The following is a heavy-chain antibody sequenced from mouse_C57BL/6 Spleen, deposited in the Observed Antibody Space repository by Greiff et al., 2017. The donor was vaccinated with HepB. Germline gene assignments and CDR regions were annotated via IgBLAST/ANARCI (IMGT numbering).Heavy chain of an antibody. J-gene: IGHJ4*01. Sequence: VQRVESGPGLVQPSQSLSITCTVSGFSLTSYGVHWVRQSPGKGLEWLGVIWSGGSTDYNAAFISSLSISKDNTKSQVFFKMNSLQADDTAIYYCARNEVRGAMDYWGQGTSVTVSS. CDR3: ARNEVRGAMDY. V-gene: IGHV2-2*01. CDR2: IWSGGST. CDR1: GFSLTSYG.